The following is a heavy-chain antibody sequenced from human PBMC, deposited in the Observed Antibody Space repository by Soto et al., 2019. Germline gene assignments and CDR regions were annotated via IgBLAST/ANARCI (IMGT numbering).Heavy chain of an antibody. Sequence: QVQLVQSGAEVKKPGASVKVSCKASGYTFTSYYMHWVRQAPGQGLEWMGIINPSGGSTSYAQKLQVRQTMPTDTSKSNVYMELSSLISEDTAVYYCPRGEYWDYWGQGTLVTVSS. V-gene: IGHV1-46*01. CDR3: PRGEYWDY. CDR2: INPSGGST. D-gene: IGHD2-8*02. CDR1: GYTFTSYY. J-gene: IGHJ4*02.